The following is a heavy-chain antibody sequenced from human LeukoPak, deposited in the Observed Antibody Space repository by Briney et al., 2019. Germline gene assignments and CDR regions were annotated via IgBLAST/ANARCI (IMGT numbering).Heavy chain of an antibody. J-gene: IGHJ4*02. V-gene: IGHV1-46*02. CDR3: ARGADQEFDF. CDR1: GHTLNNHF. Sequence: GATVKVSCKSSGHTLNNHFIHWVRQAPGQGLEWMGMINPRDGSTRTLQRFQGRLTMTRDTSTSTLYMGLSSLRSEDTATYFCARGADQEFDFWGQGTLVTVSS. CDR2: INPRDGST.